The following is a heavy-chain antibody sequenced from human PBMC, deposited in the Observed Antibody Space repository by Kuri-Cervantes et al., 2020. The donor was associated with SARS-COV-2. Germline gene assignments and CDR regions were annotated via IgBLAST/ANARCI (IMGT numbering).Heavy chain of an antibody. V-gene: IGHV1-8*01. J-gene: IGHJ6*03. CDR1: ETTFPNYD. CDR3: ATNIAAAGLYYYMDV. D-gene: IGHD6-13*01. Sequence: ASVKVSCKAPETTFPNYDINWVRQATGQGLEWMGMVKTNSGNTLYAQIFQGRVTITADESTSTAYMELSSLRSEDTAVYYCATNIAAAGLYYYMDVWGKGTTVTVSS. CDR2: VKTNSGNT.